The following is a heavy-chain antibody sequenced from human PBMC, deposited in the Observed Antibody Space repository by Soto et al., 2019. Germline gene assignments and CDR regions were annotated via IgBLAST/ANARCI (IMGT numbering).Heavy chain of an antibody. V-gene: IGHV1-18*01. CDR3: ALGGVYIGYVLHAFDF. CDR1: GYTFTNYG. CDR2: ISGYNGNT. J-gene: IGHJ3*01. D-gene: IGHD5-12*01. Sequence: QAQLVQSGAEVKKPGASVKVSCKASGYTFTNYGINWVRQAPGQGLEWMGWISGYNGNTVYAQRLQGRVTMTTETSTSPAYMELTSLRSGDTAVYYCALGGVYIGYVLHAFDFWGQGKMVTVSS.